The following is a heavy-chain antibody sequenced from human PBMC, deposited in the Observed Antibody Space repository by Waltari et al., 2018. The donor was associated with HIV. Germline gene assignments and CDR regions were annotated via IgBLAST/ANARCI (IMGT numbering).Heavy chain of an antibody. Sequence: QVQLVESGGGVVQPGRSLRLSCAASGFSFNSYAMHWVRQAPGKGLEWVADISYHAFNKYYADSVKGRFTISRDNSKSTLYLQMNSLRPEDTAVYYCARGSRIAVAVNDCWGQGTLVTVSS. V-gene: IGHV3-30*04. CDR3: ARGSRIAVAVNDC. J-gene: IGHJ4*02. CDR1: GFSFNSYA. D-gene: IGHD6-19*01. CDR2: ISYHAFNK.